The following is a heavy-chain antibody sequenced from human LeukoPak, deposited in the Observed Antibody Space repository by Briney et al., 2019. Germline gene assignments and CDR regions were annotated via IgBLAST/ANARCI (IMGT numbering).Heavy chain of an antibody. D-gene: IGHD1-14*01. J-gene: IGHJ3*02. V-gene: IGHV4-38-2*01. Sequence: SETLSLTCAVSGYSISSGYYWGWIRQPPGNGLEWIGSIYHSGSTYYNPSLKSRVTISVVTSKNQFSLKLSSVSAADTAVYYCARHPGWDPLGAFVIWGQGTMVTVSS. CDR3: ARHPGWDPLGAFVI. CDR1: GYSISSGYY. CDR2: IYHSGST.